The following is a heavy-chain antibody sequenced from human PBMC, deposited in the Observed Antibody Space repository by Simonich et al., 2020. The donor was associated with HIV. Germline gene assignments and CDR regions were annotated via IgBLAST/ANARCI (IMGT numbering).Heavy chain of an antibody. V-gene: IGHV4-34*01. J-gene: IGHJ4*02. CDR3: ARGFYQRLYYFDY. Sequence: QVQLQQWGAGLLKPSETLSLTCAVYGGSFSGYYWSWIRQPPGKGLEWIGEINHSGSTNYTPSRKSRVTISVDTSKNQFSLKLSSVTAADTAVYYCARGFYQRLYYFDYWGQGTLVTVSS. CDR1: GGSFSGYY. D-gene: IGHD2-2*01. CDR2: INHSGST.